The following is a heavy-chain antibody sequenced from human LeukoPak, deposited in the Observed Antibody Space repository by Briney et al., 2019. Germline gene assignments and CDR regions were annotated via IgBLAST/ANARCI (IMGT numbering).Heavy chain of an antibody. CDR1: GYTFTGYY. CDR3: ARNPEPAEPFDY. Sequence: GASVKVSCKASGYTFTGYYMHWVRQAPGQGLEWMGWINPNSGGTNYAQKFQGWVTTTRDTSISTAYMELSRLRSDDTAVYYCARNPEPAEPFDYWGQGTLVTVSS. J-gene: IGHJ4*02. V-gene: IGHV1-2*04. CDR2: INPNSGGT. D-gene: IGHD1-14*01.